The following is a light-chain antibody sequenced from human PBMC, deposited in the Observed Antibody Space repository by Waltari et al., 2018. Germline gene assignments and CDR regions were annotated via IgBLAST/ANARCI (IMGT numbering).Light chain of an antibody. CDR2: DAS. CDR1: QSVSRY. Sequence: EIVLTQSPATLSLSPGERATLSCRASQSVSRYLAWYQQKPGQAPRLLIYDASNRATGLPARISGSGSGTDFTLTISSLEPEDFAVYYCQQRINWPLTFGGGTKVEIK. CDR3: QQRINWPLT. J-gene: IGKJ4*01. V-gene: IGKV3-11*01.